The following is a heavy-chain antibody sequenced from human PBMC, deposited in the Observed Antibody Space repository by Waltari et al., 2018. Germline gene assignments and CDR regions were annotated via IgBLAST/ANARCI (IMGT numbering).Heavy chain of an antibody. CDR2: ISPSCGTA. D-gene: IGHD1-26*01. CDR3: AREPEGDSGSYLDY. V-gene: IGHV1-69*12. CDR1: GGTFSSYA. J-gene: IGHJ4*02. Sequence: QVQLVQSGAEVKKPGSSVKVSCKASGGTFSSYAISWVRQAPGQGLEWMGGISPSCGTANYAQEVQGRVTITADESTSTAYMELSSLRSEDTAVYYCAREPEGDSGSYLDYWGQGTLVTVSS.